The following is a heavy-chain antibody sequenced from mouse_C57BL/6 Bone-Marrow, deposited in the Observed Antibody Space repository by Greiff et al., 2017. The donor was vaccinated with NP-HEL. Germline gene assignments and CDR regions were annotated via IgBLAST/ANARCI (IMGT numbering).Heavy chain of an antibody. CDR3: RYYYGSSPYAMDY. Sequence: QVQLQQPGAELVKPGASVKMSCKASGYTFTSYWITWVKQRPGQGLEWIGDIYPGSGSTNYNEKFKSKATLTVDTSSSTAYLQLSSLTSEDTAVYYCRYYYGSSPYAMDYWGQGTSGTVSS. D-gene: IGHD1-1*01. J-gene: IGHJ4*01. CDR1: GYTFTSYW. CDR2: IYPGSGST. V-gene: IGHV1-55*01.